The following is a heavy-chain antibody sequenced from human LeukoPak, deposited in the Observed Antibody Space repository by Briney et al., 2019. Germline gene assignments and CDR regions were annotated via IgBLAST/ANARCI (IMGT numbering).Heavy chain of an antibody. CDR1: GYTFTGYY. V-gene: IGHV1-2*02. CDR2: INPNSGGT. J-gene: IGHJ6*03. Sequence: ASVKVSCKASGYTFTGYYMHWVRQAPGQGLERMGWINPNSGGTNYAQRFQGRVTMTRDTSISTAYMELSRLRSDDTAVYYCARGAWGSSWYDYYYYRDVWGKGTTVTVSS. CDR3: ARGAWGSSWYDYYYYRDV. D-gene: IGHD6-13*01.